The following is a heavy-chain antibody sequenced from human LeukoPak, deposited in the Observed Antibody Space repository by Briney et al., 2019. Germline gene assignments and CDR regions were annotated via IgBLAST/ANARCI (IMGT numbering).Heavy chain of an antibody. J-gene: IGHJ4*02. D-gene: IGHD5-24*01. V-gene: IGHV3-23*01. CDR2: ISGSGGST. Sequence: SGGSLRLSCAASGFTFSSYAMSWVRQAPGKGLEWVSAISGSGGSTYYADSVKGRFTISRDNSKNTLYLQMNSLRAEDTAVYYCARDPGDGYNLAFDYWGQGTLVTVSS. CDR3: ARDPGDGYNLAFDY. CDR1: GFTFSSYA.